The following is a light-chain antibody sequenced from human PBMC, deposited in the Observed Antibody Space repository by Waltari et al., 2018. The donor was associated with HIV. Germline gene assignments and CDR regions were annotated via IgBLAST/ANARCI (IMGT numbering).Light chain of an antibody. Sequence: DIQMTQSPSSLSASVGDRVTITCRASQSISTYLNWYQQKPGEAPKLLIYAASSLQSGVPSRFSGSGSGTDLTLTISNLQPEDFAIYYCQQSYRTLTFGGGTKMDIK. J-gene: IGKJ4*01. CDR2: AAS. CDR1: QSISTY. V-gene: IGKV1-39*01. CDR3: QQSYRTLT.